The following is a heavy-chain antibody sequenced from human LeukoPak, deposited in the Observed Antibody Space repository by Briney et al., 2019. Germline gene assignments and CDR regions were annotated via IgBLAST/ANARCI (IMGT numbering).Heavy chain of an antibody. Sequence: PSETLSLTCTVSGGSISSSHDNWGWIRQPPGKGLEWIGSNNDSGSTNYNPSLKSRVTISVDTSKNQFSLKLSSVTAADTAVYYCARRQLWGKARFDYWGQGTLVTVSS. J-gene: IGHJ4*02. CDR1: GGSISSSHDN. V-gene: IGHV4-39*07. CDR2: NNDSGST. D-gene: IGHD5-18*01. CDR3: ARRQLWGKARFDY.